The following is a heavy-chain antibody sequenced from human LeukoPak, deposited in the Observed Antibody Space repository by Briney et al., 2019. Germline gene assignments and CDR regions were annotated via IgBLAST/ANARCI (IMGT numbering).Heavy chain of an antibody. CDR1: GYTFTTDY. Sequence: GASVKVSCKASGYTFTTDYIHWVRQAPGQGLEWMGIINPSGGSTTYAQKFQGRVTITTDESTSTAYMELSSLRSEDTAVYYCARALEEFPAAIPGGSYYYYMDVWGKGTTVTVSS. CDR3: ARALEEFPAAIPGGSYYYYMDV. CDR2: INPSGGST. V-gene: IGHV1-46*01. J-gene: IGHJ6*03. D-gene: IGHD2-2*02.